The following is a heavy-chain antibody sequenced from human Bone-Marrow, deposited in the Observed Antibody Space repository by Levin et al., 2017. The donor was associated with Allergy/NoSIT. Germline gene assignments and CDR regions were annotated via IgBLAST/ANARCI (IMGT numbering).Heavy chain of an antibody. J-gene: IGHJ4*02. CDR3: ARDVLLWFGELGPTDY. D-gene: IGHD3-10*01. CDR2: ISYDGSNK. Sequence: SGGSLRLSCAASGFTFSSYAMHWVRQAPGKGLEWVAVISYDGSNKYYADSVKGRFTISRDNSKNTLYLQMNSLRAEDTAVYYCARDVLLWFGELGPTDYWGQGTLVTVSS. CDR1: GFTFSSYA. V-gene: IGHV3-30-3*01.